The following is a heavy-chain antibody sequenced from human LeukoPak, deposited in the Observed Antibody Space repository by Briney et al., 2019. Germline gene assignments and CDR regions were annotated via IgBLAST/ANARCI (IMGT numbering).Heavy chain of an antibody. V-gene: IGHV3-15*01. Sequence: GGSLRLSCAASGFTFRNAWMSWVRQAPGKGLEGVGRIKSKTDGGTTDYAAPVKGRFTISRDDSKNTLYLQMNSLKTEDTAVYYCTARTIFGVVIIDYWGQGTLVTVSS. CDR2: IKSKTDGGTT. J-gene: IGHJ4*02. CDR1: GFTFRNAW. CDR3: TARTIFGVVIIDY. D-gene: IGHD3-3*01.